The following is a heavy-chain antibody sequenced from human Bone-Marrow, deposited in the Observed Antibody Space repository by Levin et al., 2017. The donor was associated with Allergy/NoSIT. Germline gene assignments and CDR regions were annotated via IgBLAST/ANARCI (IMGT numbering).Heavy chain of an antibody. CDR1: GFTFGDYA. V-gene: IGHV3-49*03. D-gene: IGHD3-22*01. Sequence: GGSLRLSCTASGFTFGDYAMSWFRRAPGKGLEWVGFIGSKGYGGTTDYAASVRGRFTISRDDSKSIAYLQMNSLKIEDTAVYYCTRVSGYDSSAYLVDWGRGTLVTVSS. J-gene: IGHJ4*02. CDR3: TRVSGYDSSAYLVD. CDR2: IGSKGYGGTT.